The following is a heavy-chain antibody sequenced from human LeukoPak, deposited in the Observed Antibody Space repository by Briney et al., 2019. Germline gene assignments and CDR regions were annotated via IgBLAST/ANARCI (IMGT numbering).Heavy chain of an antibody. CDR2: IYYSGST. J-gene: IGHJ4*02. CDR1: GGSISISSYY. D-gene: IGHD3-3*01. CDR3: ERAYDFWSGYHFTYDY. V-gene: IGHV4-39*01. Sequence: TSSETLSLTCTVSGGSISISSYYWDWIRQPPGKGLEWIGSIYYSGSTYYNPSLKSRVTISVDTSKNQFSLKLISVTAADTAVYYCERAYDFWSGYHFTYDYWGQGTLVTVSS.